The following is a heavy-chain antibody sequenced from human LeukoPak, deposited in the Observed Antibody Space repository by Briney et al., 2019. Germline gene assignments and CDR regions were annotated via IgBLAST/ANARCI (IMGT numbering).Heavy chain of an antibody. CDR1: GYTLTELS. CDR3: ATDSWNLAVAGAKRIYYYGMDV. CDR2: FDPEDGGT. Sequence: ASVKVSCKVSGYTLTELSMHWVRQAPGKGLEWMGGFDPEDGGTIYAQKFQGRVTMTEDTSTDTAYMELSSLRSEDTAVYYCATDSWNLAVAGAKRIYYYGMDVWGQGTTVTVSS. J-gene: IGHJ6*02. D-gene: IGHD6-19*01. V-gene: IGHV1-24*01.